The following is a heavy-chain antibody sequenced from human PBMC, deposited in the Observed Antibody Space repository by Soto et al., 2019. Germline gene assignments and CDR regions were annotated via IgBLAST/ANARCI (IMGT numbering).Heavy chain of an antibody. CDR1: GFTFRSYV. D-gene: IGHD3-16*01. CDR2: TSYDGSNN. CDR3: ARWGTTGGLAV. V-gene: IGHV3-33*05. J-gene: IGHJ4*02. Sequence: QVQLVESGGGVVQPGTSLRLSCVGSGFTFRSYVIHWVRQAPGKGLEWVALTSYDGSNNFYGDSVKGRFTISRDNSRNTVELQMDSLRLEDTALYYCARWGTTGGLAVWGQRTLVSVSS.